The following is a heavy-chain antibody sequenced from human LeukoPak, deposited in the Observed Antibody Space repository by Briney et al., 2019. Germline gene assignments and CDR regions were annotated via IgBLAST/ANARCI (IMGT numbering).Heavy chain of an antibody. CDR1: GGSFSGYY. V-gene: IGHV4-34*01. Sequence: SETLSLTCAVYGGSFSGYYWSWIRQPPGKGLECIGEINHSGSTNYNPSLKSRVTISVDTSKNQFSLKLSSVTAADTAVYYCARGYCSSTSCYYIDYWGQGTLVTVSS. CDR3: ARGYCSSTSCYYIDY. J-gene: IGHJ4*02. D-gene: IGHD2-2*01. CDR2: INHSGST.